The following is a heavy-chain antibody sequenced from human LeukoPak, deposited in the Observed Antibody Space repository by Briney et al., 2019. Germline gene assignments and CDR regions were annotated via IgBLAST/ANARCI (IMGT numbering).Heavy chain of an antibody. Sequence: SQTLSLTCTVSGGSISSGDYYWSWIGQPPGKGLEWIGYIFYSGSTNYNPSLKSRVTMSLDTSKNQFSLKLNSVTAADTAVYYCARTLPGGLFDYWGQGTLVTVSS. CDR1: GGSISSGDYY. CDR3: ARTLPGGLFDY. CDR2: IFYSGST. D-gene: IGHD3-16*01. V-gene: IGHV4-30-4*01. J-gene: IGHJ4*02.